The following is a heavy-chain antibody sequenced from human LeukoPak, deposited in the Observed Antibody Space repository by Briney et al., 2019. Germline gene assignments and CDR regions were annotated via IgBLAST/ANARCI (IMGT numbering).Heavy chain of an antibody. Sequence: ASVKVSCKASGYTFTSYAISWVRQAPGQGLEWMGWISVYNGNTNYAQKFKGRVTMTTDTSTSTAYMEVRSLRSDDTAVYYCARDPAYYYDSSGYGAFDPWGQGTLVTVSS. V-gene: IGHV1-18*01. CDR3: ARDPAYYYDSSGYGAFDP. CDR1: GYTFTSYA. D-gene: IGHD3-22*01. J-gene: IGHJ5*02. CDR2: ISVYNGNT.